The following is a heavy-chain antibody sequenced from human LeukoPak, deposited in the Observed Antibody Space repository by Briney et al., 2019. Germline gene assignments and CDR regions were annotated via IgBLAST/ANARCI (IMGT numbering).Heavy chain of an antibody. CDR1: GFTFSSYS. D-gene: IGHD5-24*01. V-gene: IGHV3-48*01. CDR3: ASGPQKRWLQTGDY. Sequence: GGSLRLSCAASGFTFSSYSMNWVRQAPGKGLEWVSYISSSSSTIYYADSVKGRFTISRDNAKNSLYLQMNSLRAEDTAVYYCASGPQKRWLQTGDYWGQGTLVTVSS. J-gene: IGHJ4*02. CDR2: ISSSSSTI.